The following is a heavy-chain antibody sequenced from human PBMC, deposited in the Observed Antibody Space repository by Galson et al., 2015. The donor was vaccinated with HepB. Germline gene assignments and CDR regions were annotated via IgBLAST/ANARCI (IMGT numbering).Heavy chain of an antibody. CDR2: ISSNTIYT. CDR3: ARVAHADYGDHAHFDY. Sequence: SLRLSCAASGFTFSGYYMTWIRQAPGKGLEWLSYISSNTIYTNYADSVKGRFSISRDNVKNSAYLQMNSLRAEDTALYYCARVAHADYGDHAHFDYWGPGTLVTVSS. CDR1: GFTFSGYY. V-gene: IGHV3-11*06. D-gene: IGHD4/OR15-4a*01. J-gene: IGHJ4*02.